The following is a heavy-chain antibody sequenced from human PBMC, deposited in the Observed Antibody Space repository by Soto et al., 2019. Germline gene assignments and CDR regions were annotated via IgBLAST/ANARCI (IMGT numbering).Heavy chain of an antibody. V-gene: IGHV3-23*01. CDR3: AKQDQRWLQPRAFVNQGPFDY. CDR1: GFTFSSYA. Sequence: HPGGSLRLSCAASGFTFSSYAMSWVRQAPGKGLEWVSAISGSGGSTYYADSVKGRFTISRDNSKNTLYLQMNSLRAEDTAVYYCAKQDQRWLQPRAFVNQGPFDYWGQGTLVTVSS. J-gene: IGHJ4*02. CDR2: ISGSGGST. D-gene: IGHD5-12*01.